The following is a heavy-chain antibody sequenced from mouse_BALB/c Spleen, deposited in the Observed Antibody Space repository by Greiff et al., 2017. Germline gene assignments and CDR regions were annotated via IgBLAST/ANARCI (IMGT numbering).Heavy chain of an antibody. Sequence: QVQLQQPGAELVKPGASVKLSCKASGYTFTSYWMHWVKQRPGQGLEWIGEINPSNGRTNYNEKFKSKATLTVDKSSSTAYMQLSSLTSEDSAVYYCARDDYLADWGQGTLVTVSA. D-gene: IGHD2-4*01. V-gene: IGHV1S81*02. CDR1: GYTFTSYW. CDR2: INPSNGRT. CDR3: ARDDYLAD. J-gene: IGHJ3*01.